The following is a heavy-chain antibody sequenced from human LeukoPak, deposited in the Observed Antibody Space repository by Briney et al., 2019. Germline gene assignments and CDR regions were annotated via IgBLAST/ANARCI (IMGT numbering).Heavy chain of an antibody. V-gene: IGHV3-15*01. CDR3: TTGGYYLNY. Sequence: GGSLRLSCAASGFTFSNAWITWVRQGPGKGLEWVGRIKSKTEGGTTDYAAPVKGRFTISRDDSKKTLHLQMNSLKTEDTAVYYCTTGGYYLNYWGQGTLVTVSS. CDR1: GFTFSNAW. CDR2: IKSKTEGGTT. D-gene: IGHD5-12*01. J-gene: IGHJ4*02.